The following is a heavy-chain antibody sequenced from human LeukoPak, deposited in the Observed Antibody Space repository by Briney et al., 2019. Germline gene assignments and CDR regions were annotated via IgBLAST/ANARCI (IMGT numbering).Heavy chain of an antibody. CDR3: AKSTSGWPYNFDY. J-gene: IGHJ4*02. CDR2: ISYDGSNK. CDR1: GFTFSSYA. Sequence: GGSLRLSCAASGFTFSSYAMHWVRQAPGKGLEWVAVISYDGSNKYYADSVKGRFTISRDNSKNTLYLQMNSLRAEDTAVYYCAKSTSGWPYNFDYWGQGTLVTVSS. D-gene: IGHD6-19*01. V-gene: IGHV3-30-3*02.